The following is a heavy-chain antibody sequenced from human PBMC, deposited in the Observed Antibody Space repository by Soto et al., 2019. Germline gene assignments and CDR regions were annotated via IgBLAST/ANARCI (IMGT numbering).Heavy chain of an antibody. CDR2: IYSTGNT. V-gene: IGHV4-39*01. J-gene: IGHJ6*02. CDR3: RRSSRYSTDV. CDR1: GGSISSYY. D-gene: IGHD6-13*01. Sequence: SETHPLTCPFSGGSISSYYWVWIRQPPGKGLEWIGSIYSTGNTYYNPSLNSQVTISVDTSKNQFSLNVISVTAADTAVYYCRRSSRYSTDVWGQGTTVTVSS.